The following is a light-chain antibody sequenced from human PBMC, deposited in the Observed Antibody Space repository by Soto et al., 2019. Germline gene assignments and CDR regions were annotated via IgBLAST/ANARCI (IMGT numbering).Light chain of an antibody. CDR2: RNN. J-gene: IGLJ2*01. CDR3: TVWDDSLRGRL. CDR1: SSNIESNY. Sequence: QSVLTQPPSASGTPGQRVTISCSGSSSNIESNYVYWYQQLPGTAPRLLIYRNNNRPSGVHDRFSGSKSGTSASLAISALRSEDEADYYCTVWDDSLRGRLFGGGTKVTVL. V-gene: IGLV1-47*01.